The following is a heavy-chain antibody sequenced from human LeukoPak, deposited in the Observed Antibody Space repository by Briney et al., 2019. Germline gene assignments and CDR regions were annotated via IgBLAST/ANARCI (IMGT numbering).Heavy chain of an antibody. CDR3: AKGRRDAYNYYFDY. Sequence: GGSLRLSCAASGFTFDDYGMSWVRQAPGKGLEWVSGINGSGDSTYYADSVKGRFTISRDNSKNTLYVQMNSLRAEDTAAYYCAKGRRDAYNYYFDYWGQGTLVTVSS. V-gene: IGHV3-23*01. CDR2: INGSGDST. D-gene: IGHD5-24*01. CDR1: GFTFDDYG. J-gene: IGHJ4*02.